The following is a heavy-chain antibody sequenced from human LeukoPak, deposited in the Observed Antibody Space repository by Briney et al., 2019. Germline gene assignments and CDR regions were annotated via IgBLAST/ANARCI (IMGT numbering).Heavy chain of an antibody. J-gene: IGHJ4*02. CDR2: IYYSGST. CDR1: GGSISRYY. Sequence: SVTLSLLCSVWGGSISRYYSSWIRHPPGKPLERIGYIYYSGSTNYNPSLKSRVTISVDTSKNQFSLKLSSVTAADTAVYYCASASFYGDYTPLSFDYWGQGTLVTVSS. CDR3: ASASFYGDYTPLSFDY. D-gene: IGHD4-17*01. V-gene: IGHV4-59*08.